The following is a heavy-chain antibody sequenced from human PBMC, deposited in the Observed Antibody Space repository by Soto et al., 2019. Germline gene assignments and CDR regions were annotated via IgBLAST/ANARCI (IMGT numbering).Heavy chain of an antibody. V-gene: IGHV3-48*01. J-gene: IGHJ4*02. D-gene: IGHD2-15*01. CDR3: ARDGVVVAVYYFDY. Sequence: EVQLVESGGGLVQPGGSLRLSCAASGFTFSSYSMNWVRQAPGKGLEWVSYISSSSSTIYYADSVKGRFTISRDNAKNSLYLPMNSLRAEDTAVYYCARDGVVVAVYYFDYWGQGTLVTVSS. CDR2: ISSSSSTI. CDR1: GFTFSSYS.